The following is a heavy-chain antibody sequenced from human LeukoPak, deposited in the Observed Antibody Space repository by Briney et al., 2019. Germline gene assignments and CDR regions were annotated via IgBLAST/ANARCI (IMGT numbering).Heavy chain of an antibody. CDR1: GFTFSDYA. CDR2: LSYGGTNK. Sequence: SGGSLRLSCAASGFTFSDYAMHWVRQAPGKGLEWVAVLSYGGTNKYYADSVKGRFTISRDNSKNTMFLQMNSLRAEDTAVYYCRGVGGTSDYWGQGTLVTVSS. J-gene: IGHJ4*02. D-gene: IGHD1-26*01. CDR3: RGVGGTSDY. V-gene: IGHV3-30-3*01.